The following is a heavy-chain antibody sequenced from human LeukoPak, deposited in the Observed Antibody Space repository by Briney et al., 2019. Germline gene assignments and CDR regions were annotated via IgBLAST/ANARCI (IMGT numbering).Heavy chain of an antibody. CDR3: ARHPGYYYGMDV. J-gene: IGHJ6*02. CDR2: IYYCGST. Sequence: SPQRLSPTCTLSGGSISSYSWSWVRQPPGKGVEWIGYIYYCGSTNYNPSLKGRVTITVDTSKNQFSLELSSVTAADTAVYYCARHPGYYYGMDVWGQGTTVTVSS. CDR1: GGSISSYS. V-gene: IGHV4-59*08.